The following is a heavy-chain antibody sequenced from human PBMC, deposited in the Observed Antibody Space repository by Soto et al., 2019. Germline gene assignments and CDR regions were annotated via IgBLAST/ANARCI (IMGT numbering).Heavy chain of an antibody. CDR2: IYYGGRT. Sequence: QVQLQESGPGLVKPSQTLSLTCTVSGGSISSGGYYWSWIRQHPGKGLERIGDIYYGGRTYYNPSLKSRVTISVDTSKNQFSLKLSAVTAADTSVYYCARDSVNSGSYCGQGTLVTVSS. CDR3: ARDSVNSGSY. J-gene: IGHJ4*02. CDR1: GGSISSGGYY. D-gene: IGHD1-26*01. V-gene: IGHV4-31*03.